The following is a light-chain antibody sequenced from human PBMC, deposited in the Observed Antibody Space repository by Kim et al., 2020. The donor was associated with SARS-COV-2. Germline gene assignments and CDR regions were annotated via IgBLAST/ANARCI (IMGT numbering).Light chain of an antibody. CDR3: QKYNSAPPLT. CDR1: QGISNY. Sequence: DIQMTQSPSSLSASVGDRVTITCRASQGISNYLAWYQQKPGKVPKLLIYAASTLQSGVPSRFRGSGSGTDFTLTISSLQPEDVATYYCQKYNSAPPLTFGGGTKVDIK. V-gene: IGKV1-27*01. CDR2: AAS. J-gene: IGKJ4*01.